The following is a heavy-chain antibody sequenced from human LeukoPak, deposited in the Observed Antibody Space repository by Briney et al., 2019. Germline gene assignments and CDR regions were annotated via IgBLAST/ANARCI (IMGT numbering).Heavy chain of an antibody. D-gene: IGHD3-22*01. CDR1: GYTFTSYA. V-gene: IGHV1-3*03. Sequence: ASVKVSCKASGYTFTSYAMHWVRQAPGQRLEWMGWINAGNGNTKYSQEFQGRVTITRDTSASTAYMELSSLRSEDTAVYYCARDLVGNYYDSSGYSHDYWGQGTLVTVSS. CDR2: INAGNGNT. J-gene: IGHJ4*02. CDR3: ARDLVGNYYDSSGYSHDY.